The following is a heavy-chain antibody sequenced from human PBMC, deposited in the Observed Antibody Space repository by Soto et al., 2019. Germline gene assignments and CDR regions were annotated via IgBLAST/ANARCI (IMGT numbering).Heavy chain of an antibody. Sequence: PSETLSLTCAVSVGSISSGGYSWSWIRQPPGKGLEWIGYIYHCGRTYYNPSLKSRVTISVDRSKNQFSMKLSSVTAADTAVYYCARSYRTGWPGGFDPWGQGTLVTVSS. CDR1: VGSISSGGYS. J-gene: IGHJ5*02. CDR2: IYHCGRT. CDR3: ARSYRTGWPGGFDP. V-gene: IGHV4-30-2*01. D-gene: IGHD6-19*01.